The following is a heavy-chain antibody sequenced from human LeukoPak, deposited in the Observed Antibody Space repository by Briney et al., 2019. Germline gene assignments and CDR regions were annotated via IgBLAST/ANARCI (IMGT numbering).Heavy chain of an antibody. J-gene: IGHJ3*01. V-gene: IGHV3-11*04. CDR2: IPSSGGTK. CDR3: ARDGRSGD. CDR1: GLSLSDYY. D-gene: IGHD3-10*01. Sequence: GGSLRLSCAASGLSLSDYYMSWIRQAPGKGLEWVSSIPSSGGTKYYADPVKGRFTISRDNAKNSLYLEMNSLRVEDTAMYYCARDGRSGDWGQGTMVTVSS.